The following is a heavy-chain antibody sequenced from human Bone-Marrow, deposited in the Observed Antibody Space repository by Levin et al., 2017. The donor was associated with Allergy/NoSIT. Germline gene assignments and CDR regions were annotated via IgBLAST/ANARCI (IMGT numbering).Heavy chain of an antibody. D-gene: IGHD4-23*01. CDR3: TYFFMNYGGNPGAFNI. Sequence: GESLKISCAASGFTFNYFAMSWVRQAPGKGLEWVSAISGSGGSTYYADSVRGRFTVSRDNSKNTLYLQMNSLRAEDTAVYYCTYFFMNYGGNPGAFNIWGQGTMVTVSS. CDR1: GFTFNYFA. J-gene: IGHJ3*02. V-gene: IGHV3-23*01. CDR2: ISGSGGST.